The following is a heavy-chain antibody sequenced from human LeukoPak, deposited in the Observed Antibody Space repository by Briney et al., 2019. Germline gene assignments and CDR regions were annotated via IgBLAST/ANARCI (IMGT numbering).Heavy chain of an antibody. V-gene: IGHV3-21*01. D-gene: IGHD2-15*01. CDR1: GFIFSSYS. J-gene: IGHJ6*03. CDR2: ISSSSTYI. CDR3: ARDIVVVVAATDHYYMDV. Sequence: GGSLRLSCAASGFIFSSYSMNWVRQAPGKGLEWVSSISSSSTYIYYADSVKGRFTISRDNAKNSLYLQMNSLRAEDTAVYYCARDIVVVVAATDHYYMDVWGKGTTVTVSS.